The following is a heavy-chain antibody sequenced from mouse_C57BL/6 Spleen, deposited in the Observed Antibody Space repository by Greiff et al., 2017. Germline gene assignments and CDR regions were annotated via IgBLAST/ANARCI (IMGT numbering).Heavy chain of an antibody. CDR2: IDPSDSET. CDR1: GYTFTSYW. D-gene: IGHD1-1*01. CDR3: AKVVATGEYYFDY. J-gene: IGHJ2*01. Sequence: QVQLKQPGAELVRPGSSVKLSCKASGYTFTSYWMHWVKQRPIQGLEWIGNIDPSDSETHYNQKFKDKATLTVDKSSSTAYMQLSSLSSEDSAVYYGAKVVATGEYYFDYWGQGTTLTVSS. V-gene: IGHV1-52*01.